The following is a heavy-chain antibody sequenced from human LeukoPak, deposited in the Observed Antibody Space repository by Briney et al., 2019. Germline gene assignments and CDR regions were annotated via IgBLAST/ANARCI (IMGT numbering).Heavy chain of an antibody. V-gene: IGHV4-31*03. J-gene: IGHJ4*02. D-gene: IGHD4-17*01. Sequence: SETLSLTCTVSGGSISSGGYYWSWILQHPGKGLEWIGYIYYSGSTYYNPSLKSRVTISVDTSKNQFSLKLSSVTAADTAVYYCARERRRTTTVTIERSSYFDYWGQGTLVTVSS. CDR3: ARERRRTTTVTIERSSYFDY. CDR1: GGSISSGGYY. CDR2: IYYSGST.